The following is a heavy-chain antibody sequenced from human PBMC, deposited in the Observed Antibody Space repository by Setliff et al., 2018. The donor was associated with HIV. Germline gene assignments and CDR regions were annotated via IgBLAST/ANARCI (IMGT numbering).Heavy chain of an antibody. CDR3: VRDLARVIAH. CDR1: GFTFGSYS. V-gene: IGHV3-21*05. D-gene: IGHD2-21*01. CDR2: ITKRADET. J-gene: IGHJ4*02. Sequence: GGSLRLSCAASGFTFGSYSMNWVRQAPGKGLEWISYITKRADETHYADSVKGRFSISRDTAKNSLYLQMNSLRPEDTALYYCVRDLARVIAHWGQGTLFTVSS.